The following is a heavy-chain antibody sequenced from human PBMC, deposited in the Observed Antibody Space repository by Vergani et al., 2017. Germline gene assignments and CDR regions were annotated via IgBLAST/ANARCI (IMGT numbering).Heavy chain of an antibody. V-gene: IGHV3-30*18. CDR1: GFTFSSYG. Sequence: QVQLVESGGGVVQPGRSLRLSCAASGFTFSSYGMHWVRQAPGKGLEWVAVISYDGSNKYYADSVKGRFTISRDNSKNTLYLQMNSLRAEDTAVYYCAKELRFLVVGYMDVWGKGTTVTVSS. J-gene: IGHJ6*03. CDR2: ISYDGSNK. D-gene: IGHD3-3*01. CDR3: AKELRFLVVGYMDV.